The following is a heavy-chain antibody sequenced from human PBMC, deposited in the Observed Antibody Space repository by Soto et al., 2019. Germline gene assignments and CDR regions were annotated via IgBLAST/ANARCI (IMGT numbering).Heavy chain of an antibody. CDR3: SRQASDFWSGKPQYYMDV. CDR1: GFTFSGSA. CDR2: IRSKGNNYAT. D-gene: IGHD3-3*01. V-gene: IGHV3-73*01. J-gene: IGHJ6*03. Sequence: EVQLVESGGGLVQPGGSLKLSCAASGFTFSGSAMHWVRQASGKGLEWVGRIRSKGNNYATAYGASLKGRITISRDDSTNTAYLQMNSLNTEDTAVYYCSRQASDFWSGKPQYYMDVWGKGTTVTVSS.